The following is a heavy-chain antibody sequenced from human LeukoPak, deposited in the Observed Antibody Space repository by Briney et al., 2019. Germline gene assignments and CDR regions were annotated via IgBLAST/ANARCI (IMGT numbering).Heavy chain of an antibody. D-gene: IGHD2-15*01. CDR3: ARSEVVVATFDY. V-gene: IGHV3-21*01. CDR1: GFTFSSYS. CDR2: ISSSSSYI. J-gene: IGHJ4*02. Sequence: GGSLKLSCAASGFTFSSYSMNWIRQAPGKRLQWVSSISSSSSYIYYADSVKGRFTISRDNAKNSLYLQMNSLRAEDTAVYYCARSEVVVATFDYWGQGTLVTVSS.